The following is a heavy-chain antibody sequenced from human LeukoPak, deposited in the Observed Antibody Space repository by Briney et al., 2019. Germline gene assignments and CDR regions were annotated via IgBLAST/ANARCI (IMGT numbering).Heavy chain of an antibody. Sequence: ASVKVSCKASGGTFSSYGISWVRQAPGQGLEWMGWISAYNGNTNYAQKLQGRVTMTTDTSTSTAYMELRSLRSDDTAVYYCARALTVTHLLSLVWGQGTLVTVSS. D-gene: IGHD4-17*01. CDR3: ARALTVTHLLSLV. J-gene: IGHJ4*02. CDR2: ISAYNGNT. V-gene: IGHV1-18*01. CDR1: GGTFSSYG.